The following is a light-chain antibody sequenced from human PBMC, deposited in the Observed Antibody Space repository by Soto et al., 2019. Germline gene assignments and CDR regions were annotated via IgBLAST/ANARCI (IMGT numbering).Light chain of an antibody. CDR2: DAS. J-gene: IGKJ4*01. CDR1: QSVSNS. CDR3: QHSHSWPPGAT. Sequence: EIVLTQSPATLSLSPGERATLSCRASQSVSNSLAWYQQKPGQTPRLLIYDASNRATGIPARFSGSGSGTDSTLPISSLEPEDFAVYYCQHSHSWPPGATFGGGTKVEIK. V-gene: IGKV3-11*01.